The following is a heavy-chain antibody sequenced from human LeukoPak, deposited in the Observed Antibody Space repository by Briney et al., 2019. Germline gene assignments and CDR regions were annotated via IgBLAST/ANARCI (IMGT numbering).Heavy chain of an antibody. CDR3: AKGSGVMSEPVDH. J-gene: IGHJ4*02. V-gene: IGHV3-30*02. CDR1: RFTFSSYS. D-gene: IGHD2-8*01. Sequence: GGSLRLSCAASRFTFSSYSMNWVRQAPGKGLEWVAFIRFDGTSKFYADSVKGRFTISRDNSNNTLSLDMNSLRPEDTAFYYCAKGSGVMSEPVDHWGQGTLVTVSS. CDR2: IRFDGTSK.